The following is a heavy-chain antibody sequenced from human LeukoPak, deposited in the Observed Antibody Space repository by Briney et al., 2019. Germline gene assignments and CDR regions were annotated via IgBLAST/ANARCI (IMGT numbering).Heavy chain of an antibody. J-gene: IGHJ4*02. D-gene: IGHD3-3*01. CDR3: AKSAVYDSGGYFDY. Sequence: PGGSLRLSCAASGFTVSSNYMSWVRQAPGKGLEWVSVIYSGGSTYYADSVKGRFTISRDNSKNTLYLQMNSLRAEDTAVYYCAKSAVYDSGGYFDYWGQGTLVTVSS. CDR1: GFTVSSNY. V-gene: IGHV3-53*05. CDR2: IYSGGST.